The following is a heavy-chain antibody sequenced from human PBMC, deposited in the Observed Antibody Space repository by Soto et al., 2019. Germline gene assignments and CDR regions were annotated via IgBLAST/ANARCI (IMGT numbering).Heavy chain of an antibody. J-gene: IGHJ4*01. Sequence: SETLSLTGTVSRGSISSRYYYWSWIRQPPGKGLEWIGYIYYSGSTYYNPSLKSRINISIDTSIDQFSLNMNSVTAADTAVYYCGRVPFYAPSGNYYIDYCGHGTQVTVSS. CDR1: RGSISSRYYY. D-gene: IGHD1-26*01. CDR2: IYYSGST. V-gene: IGHV4-30-4*01. CDR3: GRVPFYAPSGNYYIDY.